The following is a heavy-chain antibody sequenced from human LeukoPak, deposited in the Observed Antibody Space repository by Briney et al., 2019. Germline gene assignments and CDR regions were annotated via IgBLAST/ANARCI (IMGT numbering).Heavy chain of an antibody. CDR1: GDSVSSNSAA. CDR2: TYYRSKWYN. CDR3: ARGSYSSCWYFGYYYGMDV. Sequence: SQTLSLTCAISGDSVSSNSAAWNWIRQSPSRGLEWLGRTYYRSKWYNDYAVSVKSRITINPDTSKNQFSLQLNSVTPEDTAVYYCARGSYSSCWYFGYYYGMDVWGQGTTVTVSS. V-gene: IGHV6-1*01. J-gene: IGHJ6*02. D-gene: IGHD6-19*01.